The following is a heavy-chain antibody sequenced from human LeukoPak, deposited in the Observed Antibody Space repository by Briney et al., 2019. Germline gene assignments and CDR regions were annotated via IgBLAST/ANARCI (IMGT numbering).Heavy chain of an antibody. CDR3: ARWGAADAFDI. Sequence: GGSLRLSCAASGFTFSSYSMNWVRQAPGKGLEWVSYISSSSTIYYADSVKGRFTISRDNAKNSLYLQMNSLRAEDTAVYYCARWGAADAFDIWGQGTMVTVSS. V-gene: IGHV3-48*01. CDR2: ISSSSTI. J-gene: IGHJ3*02. D-gene: IGHD1-26*01. CDR1: GFTFSSYS.